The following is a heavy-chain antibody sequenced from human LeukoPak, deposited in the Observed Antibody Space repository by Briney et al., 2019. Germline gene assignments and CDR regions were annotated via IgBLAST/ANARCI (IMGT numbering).Heavy chain of an antibody. CDR1: GYTLTELS. D-gene: IGHD2-15*01. Sequence: GASVKVSCKVPGYTLTELSMHWVRQAPGKGLEWMGGFDPEDGETIYAQKFQGRVTITADESTSTAYMELSSLRSEDTAVYYCARERHCSGGSCKPYYGMDVWGQGTTVTVSS. V-gene: IGHV1-24*01. CDR2: FDPEDGET. J-gene: IGHJ6*02. CDR3: ARERHCSGGSCKPYYGMDV.